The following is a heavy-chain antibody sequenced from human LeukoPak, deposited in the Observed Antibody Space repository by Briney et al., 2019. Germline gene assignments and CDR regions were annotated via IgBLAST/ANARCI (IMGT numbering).Heavy chain of an antibody. CDR3: ARVRSIAAAVLNWFDP. J-gene: IGHJ5*02. Sequence: SVKVSCKASGGTFSSYAISWVRQAPGQGLEWMGGIIPIFGTANYAQKFQGRVTVTADESTSTAYMELSSLRSEDTAVYYCARVRSIAAAVLNWFDPWGQGTLVTVSS. D-gene: IGHD6-13*01. CDR1: GGTFSSYA. CDR2: IIPIFGTA. V-gene: IGHV1-69*13.